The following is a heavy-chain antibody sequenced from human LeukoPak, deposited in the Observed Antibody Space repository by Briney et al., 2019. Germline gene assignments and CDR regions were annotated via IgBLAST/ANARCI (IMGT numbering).Heavy chain of an antibody. CDR1: GFTFSSYA. CDR2: ISYDGSNK. D-gene: IGHD2-15*01. Sequence: GGSLRLSCAASGFTFSSYAMHWVRQAPGKGLEWVAVISYDGSNKYYADSVKGRFTISRDNPKNTLYLQMNSLRAEDTAVYYCAKDLGYCSGSSCSYFDYWGQGTLVTVSS. J-gene: IGHJ4*02. V-gene: IGHV3-30-3*01. CDR3: AKDLGYCSGSSCSYFDY.